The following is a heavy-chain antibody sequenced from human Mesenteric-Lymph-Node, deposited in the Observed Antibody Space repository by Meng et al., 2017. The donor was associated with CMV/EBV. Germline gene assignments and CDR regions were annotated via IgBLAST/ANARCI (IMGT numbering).Heavy chain of an antibody. CDR1: GFIFSSYG. CDR3: ASPVRYCSGGSCPLGMDV. CDR2: IRTDGSSK. V-gene: IGHV3-30*02. D-gene: IGHD2-15*01. Sequence: GESLKISCAASGFIFSSYGMHWVRQAPGKGLDWVAFIRTDGSSKYYRDSVKGRFTISRDNAKNSLYLQMNSLRAEDTAVYYCASPVRYCSGGSCPLGMDVWGQGTTVTVSS. J-gene: IGHJ6*02.